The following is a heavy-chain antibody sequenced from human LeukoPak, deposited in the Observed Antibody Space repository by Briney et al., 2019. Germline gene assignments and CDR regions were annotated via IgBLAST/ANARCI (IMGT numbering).Heavy chain of an antibody. V-gene: IGHV3-23*01. J-gene: IGHJ1*01. CDR1: GFTFSSYA. D-gene: IGHD1-7*01. CDR3: AKAYDDWNYVYFRH. Sequence: GGSLRLSCAASGFTFSSYAMSWVRRAPGKGLEWVSAIRGSGDDIYYADSVKGRFTISRDNSKKTLYLQMNSLRAEDTAVYYCAKAYDDWNYVYFRHWGQGTLVTVSS. CDR2: IRGSGDDI.